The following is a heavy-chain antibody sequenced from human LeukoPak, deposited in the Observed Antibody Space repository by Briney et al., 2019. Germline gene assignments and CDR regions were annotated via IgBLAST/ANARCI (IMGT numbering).Heavy chain of an antibody. CDR3: ARAPYDILTGYRHGDAFDI. D-gene: IGHD3-9*01. J-gene: IGHJ3*02. CDR2: IYYSGST. Sequence: PSETLSLTCTVSGGSISSYYWSWIRQPPGKGLEWIGDIYYSGSTNYNPSLKSRVTISVDTSKNQFSLKLSSVTAADTAVYYCARAPYDILTGYRHGDAFDIWGQGTMVTVSS. V-gene: IGHV4-59*01. CDR1: GGSISSYY.